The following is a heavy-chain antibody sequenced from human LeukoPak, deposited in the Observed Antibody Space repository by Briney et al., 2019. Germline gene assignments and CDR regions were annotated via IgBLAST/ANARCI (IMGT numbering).Heavy chain of an antibody. J-gene: IGHJ3*02. CDR3: ARDESSISMIVPDAFDI. CDR1: GFTFSSFC. V-gene: IGHV3-7*05. Sequence: GGSLRLSCAASGFTFSSFCMSWVRQAPGKGLEWVATIKKDGSDKYCVDSVKGRFTISRDNVKNSLYLQMNSLRAEDTAVYYCARDESSISMIVPDAFDIWGQGTMVTVSS. CDR2: IKKDGSDK. D-gene: IGHD3-22*01.